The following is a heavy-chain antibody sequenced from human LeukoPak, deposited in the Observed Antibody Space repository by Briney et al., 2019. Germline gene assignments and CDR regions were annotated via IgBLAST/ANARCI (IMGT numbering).Heavy chain of an antibody. Sequence: ASVKVSCKSSGYIFSNYGLNWVRPAPGQGLEWMGWISGYNGNTLYAQKFQGRVTMTTDTSTSTAYMELRSLRSDDTAVYYCVRIGCSSTSCYGNSVDPWGQGTLVTVSS. V-gene: IGHV1-18*01. J-gene: IGHJ5*02. CDR1: GYIFSNYG. CDR2: ISGYNGNT. CDR3: VRIGCSSTSCYGNSVDP. D-gene: IGHD2-2*01.